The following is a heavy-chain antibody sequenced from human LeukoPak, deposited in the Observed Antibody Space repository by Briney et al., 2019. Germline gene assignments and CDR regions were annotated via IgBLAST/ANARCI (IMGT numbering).Heavy chain of an antibody. V-gene: IGHV1-2*02. CDR3: ARKYYDFWSGYRRRDYYFDY. CDR2: INPNSGGT. D-gene: IGHD3-3*01. Sequence: ASVKVSCKASGYTFTGYDMHGVRQARGQGLEWMGWINPNSGGTNYAQKFQGRVTMTRDTSISTTYMELSRLRSDDTAVYYCARKYYDFWSGYRRRDYYFDYWGQGPLVPVSS. CDR1: GYTFTGYD. J-gene: IGHJ4*02.